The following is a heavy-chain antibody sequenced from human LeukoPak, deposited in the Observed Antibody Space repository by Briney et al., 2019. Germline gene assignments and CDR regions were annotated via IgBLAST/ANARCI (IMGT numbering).Heavy chain of an antibody. V-gene: IGHV1-2*02. CDR1: GYTFTGYY. CDR2: INPNSGGT. J-gene: IGHJ3*02. D-gene: IGHD1-26*01. Sequence: ASVKVSCKASGYTFTGYYMHWVRQAPGQGLEWMGWINPNSGGTNYAQKFQGRVTMTRDTSISTAYMELSRPRSDDTAVYYCARDQGGSYSDDAFDIWGQGTMVTVSS. CDR3: ARDQGGSYSDDAFDI.